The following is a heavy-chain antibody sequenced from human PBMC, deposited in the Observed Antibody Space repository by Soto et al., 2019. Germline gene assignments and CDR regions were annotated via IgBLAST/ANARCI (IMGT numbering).Heavy chain of an antibody. D-gene: IGHD1-26*01. Sequence: ASVKVSCKASGYTFTSYGISWVRQAPGQGLEWMGWISAYNGNTNYAQKLQGRVTMTTDTSTSTAYMELRSLRSDDTAVYYCASNRYSGGYYYSGIDVWCQGTTVTVS. CDR2: ISAYNGNT. CDR3: ASNRYSGGYYYSGIDV. J-gene: IGHJ6*02. CDR1: GYTFTSYG. V-gene: IGHV1-18*01.